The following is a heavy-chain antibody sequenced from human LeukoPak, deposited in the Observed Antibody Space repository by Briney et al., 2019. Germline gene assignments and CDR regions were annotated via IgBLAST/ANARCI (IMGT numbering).Heavy chain of an antibody. J-gene: IGHJ3*02. CDR2: IFSNDEK. V-gene: IGHV2-26*01. CDR3: ARLSGSEGYAFDI. Sequence: SWIRQPPGKALEWLAHIFSNDEKSYSTSLKSRLTISKDTSKSQVVLTMTNMDPVDTATYYCARLSGSEGYAFDIWGQGTMVTVSS. D-gene: IGHD1-26*01.